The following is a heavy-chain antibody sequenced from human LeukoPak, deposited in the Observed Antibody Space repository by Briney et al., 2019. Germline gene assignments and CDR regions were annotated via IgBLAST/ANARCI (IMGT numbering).Heavy chain of an antibody. Sequence: ASVKVSCKASGYTLTSYGLSWVRQAPGQGLEWMGWISTYYGNTNYAQKLQDRVTMTTDTSTSTAYMELTSLRSDDTAVYYCARVYSTNYYGSGDRPFLFDYWGQGTVVTVSS. J-gene: IGHJ4*02. CDR1: GYTLTSYG. CDR3: ARVYSTNYYGSGDRPFLFDY. D-gene: IGHD3-10*01. V-gene: IGHV1-18*01. CDR2: ISTYYGNT.